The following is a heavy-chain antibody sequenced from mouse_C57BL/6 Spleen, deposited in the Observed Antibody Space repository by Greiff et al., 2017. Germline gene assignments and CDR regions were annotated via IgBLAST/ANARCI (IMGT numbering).Heavy chain of an antibody. CDR3: ARRYYYGFDY. D-gene: IGHD1-1*01. V-gene: IGHV5-9*01. CDR1: GFTFSSYT. Sequence: EVHLVESGGGLVKPGGSLKLSCAASGFTFSSYTMSWVRQTPEKRLEWVATISGGGGNTYYPDSVKGRFTISRDNAKNTLYLQMSSLRSEDTALYYCARRYYYGFDYWGQGTTLTVSS. J-gene: IGHJ2*01. CDR2: ISGGGGNT.